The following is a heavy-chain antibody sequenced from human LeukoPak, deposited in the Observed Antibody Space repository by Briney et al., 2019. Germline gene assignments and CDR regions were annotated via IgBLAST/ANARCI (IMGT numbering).Heavy chain of an antibody. D-gene: IGHD5-12*01. V-gene: IGHV4-4*07. Sequence: SETLPLTCSVSGASINNYYWSCLRQPAGKGLECIGRIHTSASTEYNPYLKSRVTMSVDTSHNQFTLKLTSVPAADTAVYFCARDDNSGYSDDAFDIWGQGTLVTVSS. J-gene: IGHJ3*02. CDR1: GASINNYY. CDR3: ARDDNSGYSDDAFDI. CDR2: IHTSAST.